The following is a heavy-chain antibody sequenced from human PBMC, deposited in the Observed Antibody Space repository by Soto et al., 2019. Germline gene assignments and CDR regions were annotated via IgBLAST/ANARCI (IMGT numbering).Heavy chain of an antibody. Sequence: EVQLVEAGGGLVQPGGSLRLSCAASGFTFSSYWMSWVRQAPGKGLEWVAYIKQDGSEKYYVDSVKGRFTISRDNAKNSLYLQMNSLRAEDTAVYYCARDLGVEAVAGTSFDYWGQGTLVTVSS. V-gene: IGHV3-7*01. J-gene: IGHJ4*02. CDR1: GFTFSSYW. CDR2: IKQDGSEK. CDR3: ARDLGVEAVAGTSFDY. D-gene: IGHD6-19*01.